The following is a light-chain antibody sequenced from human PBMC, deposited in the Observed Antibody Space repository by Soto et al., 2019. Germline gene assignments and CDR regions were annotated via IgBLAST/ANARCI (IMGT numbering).Light chain of an antibody. CDR1: QSVSNNY. V-gene: IGKV3-20*01. CDR3: QHYGDSSWT. J-gene: IGKJ1*01. CDR2: GAS. Sequence: EIVLTQSPGTLSLSPGERATLSCRASQSVSNNYLAWYQQKPDQAPRLLIFGASSRASGIPDRFSGSGSGTDFTLTISRLEPEDFALYYCQHYGDSSWTFGQGTKVDIK.